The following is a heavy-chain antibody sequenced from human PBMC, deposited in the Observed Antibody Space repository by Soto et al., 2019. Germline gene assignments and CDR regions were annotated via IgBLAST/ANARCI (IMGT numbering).Heavy chain of an antibody. Sequence: GGSLRLSCAASGFTFSSYAMHWVRQAPGKGLEWVAVISYDGSNKYYADSVKGRFTISRDNSKNTLYLQMNSLRAEDTAVYYCARGDGGLRLGELSADWGQGTLVTVSS. D-gene: IGHD3-16*02. CDR3: ARGDGGLRLGELSAD. CDR2: ISYDGSNK. CDR1: GFTFSSYA. J-gene: IGHJ4*02. V-gene: IGHV3-30-3*01.